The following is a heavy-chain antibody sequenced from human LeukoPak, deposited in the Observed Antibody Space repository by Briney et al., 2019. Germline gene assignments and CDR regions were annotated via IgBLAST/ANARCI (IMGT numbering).Heavy chain of an antibody. V-gene: IGHV4-4*07. CDR3: ARVRVRGVSPPPRAYFDY. Sequence: MTSETLSLTCTASGGSISSYYWSWIRQPAGKGLEWIGRIYTSGSTNYNPSLKSRVTISVDTSKNQFSLKLSSVTAADTAVYYCARVRVRGVSPPPRAYFDYWGQGTLVTVSS. CDR1: GGSISSYY. CDR2: IYTSGST. D-gene: IGHD3-10*01. J-gene: IGHJ4*02.